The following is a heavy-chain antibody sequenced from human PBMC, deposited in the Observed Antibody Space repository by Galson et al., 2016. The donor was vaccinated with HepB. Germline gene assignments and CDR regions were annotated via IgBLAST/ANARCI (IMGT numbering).Heavy chain of an antibody. J-gene: IGHJ4*02. CDR3: ARNGAWCVGL. CDR1: GGSISSRSYY. D-gene: IGHD2-15*01. V-gene: IGHV4-39*07. CDR2: IYYSGST. Sequence: LSLTCTVSGGSISSRSYYWGWIRQPPGKGLEWIGSIYYSGSTSYNPSLKSRVTISVDTSKNELSLDLTSVPAADTALYYCARNGAWCVGLWGQGTLVTVSS.